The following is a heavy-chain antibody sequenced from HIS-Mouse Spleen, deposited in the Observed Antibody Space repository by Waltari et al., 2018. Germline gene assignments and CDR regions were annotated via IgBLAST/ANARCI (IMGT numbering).Heavy chain of an antibody. CDR3: ARIAEGYTSGWYAFDY. CDR2: IDWDDDK. J-gene: IGHJ4*02. Sequence: QVTLRESGPALVKPTQTLTLTCTFSGFSLSTSGMCVSWIRQPPGKALEWLARIDWDDDKYYSTSLKTRRTSSRETSKNQVVLTMTNMDPLDTATDYCARIAEGYTSGWYAFDYWGQGTLVTVSS. CDR1: GFSLSTSGMC. V-gene: IGHV2-70*15. D-gene: IGHD6-19*01.